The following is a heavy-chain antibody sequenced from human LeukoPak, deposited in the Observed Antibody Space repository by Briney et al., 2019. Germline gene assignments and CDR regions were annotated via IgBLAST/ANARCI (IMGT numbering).Heavy chain of an antibody. CDR3: ATRYYYDSSGYSGAFDI. D-gene: IGHD3-22*01. CDR1: VFTFRSYG. J-gene: IGHJ3*02. Sequence: GGSLRLSCAASVFTFRSYGMHWVRQAPGKGLEGVAFIRYDGSNKYYADSVKGRFTISRDNSKNTLYLQMSSLRAEDTAVYYCATRYYYDSSGYSGAFDIWGQGTTVTVSS. V-gene: IGHV3-30*02. CDR2: IRYDGSNK.